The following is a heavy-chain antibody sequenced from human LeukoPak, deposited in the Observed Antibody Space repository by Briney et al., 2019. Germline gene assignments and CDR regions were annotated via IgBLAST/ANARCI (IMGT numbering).Heavy chain of an antibody. CDR3: ARDPWTNSDYDGFDY. D-gene: IGHD5-12*01. CDR2: ISSSSSYI. J-gene: IGHJ4*02. Sequence: PGGSLRLSCAASGFTFSSYSMNWVRQAPGRGLEWVSSISSSSSYIYYADSVKGRFTISRDNAENSQYLQMNSLRAEDTAVYYCARDPWTNSDYDGFDYWGQETLVTVSS. CDR1: GFTFSSYS. V-gene: IGHV3-21*01.